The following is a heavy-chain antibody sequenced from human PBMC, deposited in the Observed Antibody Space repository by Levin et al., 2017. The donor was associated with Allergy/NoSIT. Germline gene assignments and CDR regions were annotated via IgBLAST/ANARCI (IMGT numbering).Heavy chain of an antibody. CDR2: ISTSSSTI. V-gene: IGHV3-48*02. D-gene: IGHD5-12*01. CDR1: FFPFPLSL. Sequence: GESLNLSFSSSFFPFPLSLLPFFLPSPFPFLSFFSYISTSSSTIYYADSVKGRFTISRDNAKNSVYLQMNSLRDEDTAVYYCARAITDGPYYYYMDVWGKGTTVTVSS. CDR3: ARAITDGPYYYYMDV. J-gene: IGHJ6*03.